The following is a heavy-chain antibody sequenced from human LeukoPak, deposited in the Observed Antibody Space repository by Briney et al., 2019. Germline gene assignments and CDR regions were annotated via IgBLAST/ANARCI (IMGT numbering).Heavy chain of an antibody. J-gene: IGHJ5*02. CDR3: TRPNSRYSSGWYEDWFDP. Sequence: GGSLRLSCAASGFTFSSYWMNWARQAPGRGLEWVASINHNGNVNYYVDSVKGRFTISRDNAKNSLYLQMSNLRAEDTAVYYCTRPNSRYSSGWYEDWFDPWGQGTLVTVSS. CDR2: INHNGNVN. CDR1: GFTFSSYW. D-gene: IGHD6-19*01. V-gene: IGHV3-7*03.